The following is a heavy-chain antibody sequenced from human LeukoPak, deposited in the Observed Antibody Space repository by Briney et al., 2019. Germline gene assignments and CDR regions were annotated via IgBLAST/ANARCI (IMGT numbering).Heavy chain of an antibody. V-gene: IGHV3-23*01. Sequence: GGSLRLSCAASGFTFSSYAMSWVRQAPGKGLGWVSAISGSGGSTYYADSVKGRFTISRDNSKNTLYLQMNSLRAEDTAVYYCAKGGQYDFWRGPDYWGQGTLVTVSS. CDR2: ISGSGGST. D-gene: IGHD3-3*01. CDR3: AKGGQYDFWRGPDY. J-gene: IGHJ4*02. CDR1: GFTFSSYA.